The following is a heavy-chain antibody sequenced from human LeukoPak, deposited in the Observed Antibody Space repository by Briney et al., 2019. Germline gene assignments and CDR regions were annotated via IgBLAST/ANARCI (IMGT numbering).Heavy chain of an antibody. CDR2: INPNSGGT. V-gene: IGHV1-2*02. CDR1: GYTFTGYY. Sequence: GASVKVSCKASGYTFTGYYMHWVRQAPGQGLEWMGWINPNSGGTNYAQKFQDRVTMTRDTSISTAYMELSRLRSDDTAVYYCARMTTVTTGRSAFDIWGQGTMVTVSS. D-gene: IGHD4-17*01. J-gene: IGHJ3*02. CDR3: ARMTTVTTGRSAFDI.